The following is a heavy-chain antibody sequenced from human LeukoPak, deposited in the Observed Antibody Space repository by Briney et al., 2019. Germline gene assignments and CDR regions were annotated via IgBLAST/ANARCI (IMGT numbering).Heavy chain of an antibody. Sequence: PGGSLRLSCAASGFTFSDYYMSWIRQAPGKGLEWVSYISSSGSTIYYADSVKGRFTISRDNAKNSLYLQMNSLRAGDTAVYYCARGQRITIFGVVILWGQGTLVTVSS. D-gene: IGHD3-3*01. CDR1: GFTFSDYY. J-gene: IGHJ4*02. V-gene: IGHV3-11*04. CDR2: ISSSGSTI. CDR3: ARGQRITIFGVVIL.